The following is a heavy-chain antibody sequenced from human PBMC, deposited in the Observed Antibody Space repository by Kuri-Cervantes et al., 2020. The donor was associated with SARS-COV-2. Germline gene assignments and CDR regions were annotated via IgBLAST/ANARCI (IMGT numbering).Heavy chain of an antibody. CDR3: ARDGVDYGGSYYYYGMDV. CDR2: IYYSGST. CDR1: GGSISSYY. Sequence: SETLSLTCTVSGGSISSYYWSWIRQPPGKGLEWIGYIYYSGSTNYNPSLKSRVTISVDTSKNQFSLKLSSVTAADTAVYHCARDGVDYGGSYYYYGMDVWGQGTTVTVSS. J-gene: IGHJ6*02. D-gene: IGHD4-23*01. V-gene: IGHV4-59*01.